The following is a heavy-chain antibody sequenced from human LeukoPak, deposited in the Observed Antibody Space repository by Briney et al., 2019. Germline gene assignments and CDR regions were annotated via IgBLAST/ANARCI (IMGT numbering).Heavy chain of an antibody. CDR3: AKDPGSRGVMRGAFDI. CDR1: GFTFDDYA. Sequence: PGGSLRLSCAASGFTFDDYAIHWVRQAPGKVLEWVSGISWNSGSIGYADSVKGRFTISRDNARNSLYLQMNSLRAEDTALYYCAKDPGSRGVMRGAFDIWGQGTMVTVSS. CDR2: ISWNSGSI. V-gene: IGHV3-9*01. D-gene: IGHD3-10*01. J-gene: IGHJ3*02.